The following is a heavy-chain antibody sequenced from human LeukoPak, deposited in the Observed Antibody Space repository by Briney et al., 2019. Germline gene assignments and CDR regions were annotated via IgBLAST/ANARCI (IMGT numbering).Heavy chain of an antibody. Sequence: GGSLRLSCAASGFTVSSNYMSWVRQAPGKGLEWVSVIYSGGSTYYADSVKGRFTISRDNSKNTLYLQMSSLRAEDTAVYYCAREYGSGSSWFDPWGQGTLVTVSS. D-gene: IGHD3-10*01. CDR1: GFTVSSNY. CDR3: AREYGSGSSWFDP. J-gene: IGHJ5*02. CDR2: IYSGGST. V-gene: IGHV3-66*01.